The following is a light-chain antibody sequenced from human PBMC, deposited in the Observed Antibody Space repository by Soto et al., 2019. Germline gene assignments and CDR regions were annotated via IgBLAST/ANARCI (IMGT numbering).Light chain of an antibody. CDR1: NIGSKN. Sequence: SYELTQPPSVSVAPGQTATITCEGNNIGSKNVHWYQQKPGQAPALVVYDDRGRPSGVPERLSGSNSGNTATLTISRVEAGDEADYYCQVWDSTSDHVVFGGGTKLTAL. J-gene: IGLJ2*01. CDR2: DDR. V-gene: IGLV3-21*02. CDR3: QVWDSTSDHVV.